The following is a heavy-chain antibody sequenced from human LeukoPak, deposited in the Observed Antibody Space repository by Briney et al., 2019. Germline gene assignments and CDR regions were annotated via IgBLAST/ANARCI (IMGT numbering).Heavy chain of an antibody. Sequence: PSDTLSLTCTVSGGSMSGHFWSWFRRPPGKGLENIGYIHSSGSTNYNPSYKSRVTVSLEMSKNQFSLSLSSVTAADTAVYYCARDPGDTDWYNFDFWGQGMLVTVPS. CDR3: ARDPGDTDWYNFDF. J-gene: IGHJ4*02. D-gene: IGHD3-9*01. CDR1: GGSMSGHF. CDR2: IHSSGST. V-gene: IGHV4-59*11.